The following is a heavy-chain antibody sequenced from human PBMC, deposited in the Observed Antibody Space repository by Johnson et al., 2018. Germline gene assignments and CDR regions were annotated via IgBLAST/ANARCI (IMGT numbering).Heavy chain of an antibody. CDR2: INSDGSVT. Sequence: VQLQESGGGLVQPGGSLRLSCAASGFIFRAYWMHWVRQAPGKGLVWVSRINSDGSVTDYADSVKGRFTISRDNAKNTIYLQMNSLRDEDTAVYHCAAGGGLDFWGQGTTVTVSS. CDR3: AAGGGLDF. J-gene: IGHJ6*02. CDR1: GFIFRAYW. V-gene: IGHV3-74*01. D-gene: IGHD3-16*01.